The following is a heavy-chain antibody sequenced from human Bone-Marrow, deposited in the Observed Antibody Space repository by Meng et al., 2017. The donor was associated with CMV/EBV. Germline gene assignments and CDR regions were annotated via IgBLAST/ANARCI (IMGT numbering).Heavy chain of an antibody. D-gene: IGHD3-3*01. CDR3: ARSGRSGYDN. CDR2: IKEDGSEK. V-gene: IGHV3-7*03. Sequence: GESLKISCAGSGFTFSSHWMSWVRQAPGKGLEWVANIKEDGSEKYYVDSVKGRFTISRDNAKNSLYLQMNSLRAEDTAVYYCARSGRSGYDNWGQGTLVTVSS. J-gene: IGHJ4*02. CDR1: GFTFSSHW.